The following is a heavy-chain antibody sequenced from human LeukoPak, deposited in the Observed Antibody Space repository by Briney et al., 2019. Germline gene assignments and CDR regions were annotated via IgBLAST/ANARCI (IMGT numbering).Heavy chain of an antibody. Sequence: TGGSLRLSCAASGFTFSSYGMHWVRQAPGKGLEWVAVISYDGSNKYYADSVKGRFTISRDNSKNTLYLQMNSLRAEDTAVYYCAKTFFGGSYVKLPGYWGQGTLVTVSS. CDR1: GFTFSSYG. CDR2: ISYDGSNK. D-gene: IGHD1-26*01. CDR3: AKTFFGGSYVKLPGY. J-gene: IGHJ4*02. V-gene: IGHV3-30*18.